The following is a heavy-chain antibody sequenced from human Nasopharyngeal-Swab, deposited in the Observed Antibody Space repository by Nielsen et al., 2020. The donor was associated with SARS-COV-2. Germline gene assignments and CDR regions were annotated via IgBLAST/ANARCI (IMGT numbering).Heavy chain of an antibody. Sequence: GESLKISCAASGFTFSGSAMHWVRQASGKGLEWVGRIRSKANSYATAYAASVKGRFTISRDDSKNTAYLRMNSLKTEDTAVYYCTRHKDYYDSSGHRFDPWDQGTLVTVSS. CDR3: TRHKDYYDSSGHRFDP. CDR1: GFTFSGSA. CDR2: IRSKANSYAT. D-gene: IGHD3-22*01. V-gene: IGHV3-73*01. J-gene: IGHJ5*02.